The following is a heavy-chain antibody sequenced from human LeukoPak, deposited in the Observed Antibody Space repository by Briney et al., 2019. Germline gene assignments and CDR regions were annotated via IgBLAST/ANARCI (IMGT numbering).Heavy chain of an antibody. J-gene: IGHJ2*01. Sequence: GGSLRLSCAASGFTFSSYEMNWVRQAPGKGLEWVSYISSSGSTIYYADSVKGRFTISRDNAKNSLYLQMNSLRAEDTAVYYCAKTPAGYSTTLGYFDFWGRGTLVTVSS. CDR2: ISSSGSTI. D-gene: IGHD4-23*01. V-gene: IGHV3-48*03. CDR1: GFTFSSYE. CDR3: AKTPAGYSTTLGYFDF.